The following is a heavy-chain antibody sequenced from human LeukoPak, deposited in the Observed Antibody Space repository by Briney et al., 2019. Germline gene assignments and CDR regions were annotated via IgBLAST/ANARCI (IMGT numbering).Heavy chain of an antibody. D-gene: IGHD1-26*01. CDR2: INSGGSAI. V-gene: IGHV3-48*03. J-gene: IGHJ4*02. CDR1: GFTFNSYE. Sequence: TGGSLRLSCAASGFTFNSYEMNWVRQAPGKGLEWVSYINSGGSAIYYADSVKGRFTISRDNAKNSLYLRMNSLRADDTAVYYCARGGSYVHYWGQGTLVTVSS. CDR3: ARGGSYVHY.